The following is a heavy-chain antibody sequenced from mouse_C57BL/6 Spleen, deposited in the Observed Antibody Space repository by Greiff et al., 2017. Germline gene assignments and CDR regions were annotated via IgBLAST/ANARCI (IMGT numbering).Heavy chain of an antibody. J-gene: IGHJ2*01. CDR1: GYTFTSYW. V-gene: IGHV1-64*01. CDR2: IHPNSGST. CDR3: AREGDYGKPHY. Sequence: QVQLKQPGAELVKPGASVKLSCKASGYTFTSYWMHWVKQRPGQGLEWIGMIHPNSGSTNYNEKFKSKATLTVDKSSSTAYMQLSSLTSEDSAVYYCAREGDYGKPHYWGQGTTLTVSS. D-gene: IGHD2-1*01.